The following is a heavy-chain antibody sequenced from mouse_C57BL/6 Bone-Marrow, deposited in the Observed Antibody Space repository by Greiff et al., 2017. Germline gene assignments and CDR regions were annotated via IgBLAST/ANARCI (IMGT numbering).Heavy chain of an antibody. V-gene: IGHV14-4*01. CDR3: TTGYWYFDV. J-gene: IGHJ1*03. Sequence: VQLKESGAELVRPGASVKLSCTASGFNLKDDYMHWVKQRPEQGLEWIGWIDPENGDPEYASKFQGKATITADTSSNTADLQLSSLTSEDTAVYYCTTGYWYFDVWGTGTTVTVSS. CDR2: IDPENGDP. CDR1: GFNLKDDY.